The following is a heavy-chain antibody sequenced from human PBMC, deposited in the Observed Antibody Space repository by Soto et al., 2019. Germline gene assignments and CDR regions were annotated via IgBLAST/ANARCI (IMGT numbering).Heavy chain of an antibody. Sequence: PCVSLRLSCAASGFTISSNAMYWVRQAPGQGLEWASGTTARGDGTRYGDSVKGRYTCARDTCKNTLYLKLTDPTAVDSAVYYCANSNPGTPCFDYWGQGTMVTVSS. CDR2: TTARGDGT. CDR1: GFTISSNA. V-gene: IGHV3-23*01. CDR3: ANSNPGTPCFDY. J-gene: IGHJ4*02. D-gene: IGHD1-1*01.